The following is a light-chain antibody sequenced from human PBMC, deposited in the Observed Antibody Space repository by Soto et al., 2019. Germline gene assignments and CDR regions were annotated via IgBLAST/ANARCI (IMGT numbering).Light chain of an antibody. J-gene: IGKJ4*01. Sequence: DIVMTQSPASLAAFLGERATINCKSSQSILYSANNRDSLAWFKQKPGQPPKLLIYWASTRESGVPDRFSGSGSGTDFTLTISSLQAEDVAVYFCQQYLSTLTFSGGTKVEI. CDR2: WAS. CDR3: QQYLSTLT. V-gene: IGKV4-1*01. CDR1: QSILYSANNRDS.